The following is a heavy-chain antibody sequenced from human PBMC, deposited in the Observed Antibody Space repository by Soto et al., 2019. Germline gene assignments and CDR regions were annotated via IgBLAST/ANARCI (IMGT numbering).Heavy chain of an antibody. Sequence: QVQLQQSGPGLVKPSETLSLTCTVSCGSIRSYYLSWIRQPAGKALEWIGRIYTSGTTNYNPSLKSRVTILLYTYKNQFSLDLSSVTAADTAVYYCARAGSSGFGMDVWGQGTTVTVSS. J-gene: IGHJ6*02. CDR3: ARAGSSGFGMDV. CDR1: CGSIRSYY. CDR2: IYTSGTT. V-gene: IGHV4-4*07. D-gene: IGHD6-25*01.